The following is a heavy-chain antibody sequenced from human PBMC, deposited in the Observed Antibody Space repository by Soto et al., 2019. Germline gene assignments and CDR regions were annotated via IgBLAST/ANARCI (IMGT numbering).Heavy chain of an antibody. CDR2: IYYSGST. CDR3: ARDKFYYDSSGYQYYYYYGMDV. CDR1: GGSVSSGSYY. Sequence: QVQLQESGPGLVKPSETLSLTCTVSGGSVSSGSYYWSWIRQPPGKGLEWIGYIYYSGSTNYNPSLKSRVNISVDTSKNQFSLKLSSVTAADTAVYYCARDKFYYDSSGYQYYYYYGMDVWGQGTTVTVSS. V-gene: IGHV4-61*01. J-gene: IGHJ6*02. D-gene: IGHD3-22*01.